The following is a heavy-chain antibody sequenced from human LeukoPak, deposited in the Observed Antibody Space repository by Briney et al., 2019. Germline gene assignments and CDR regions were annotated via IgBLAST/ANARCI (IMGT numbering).Heavy chain of an antibody. CDR3: ARGVAAASTGY. J-gene: IGHJ4*02. CDR1: GGSVSSYY. CDR2: IYYSGST. Sequence: SETLSLTCTVSGGSVSSYYWSWIRQPPGKGLEWIGYIYYSGSTNYNPSLKSRVTMSVDTSKNQFSLKLTSVTAADTAVYYCARGVAAASTGYWGQGTLVTVSS. D-gene: IGHD6-13*01. V-gene: IGHV4-59*02.